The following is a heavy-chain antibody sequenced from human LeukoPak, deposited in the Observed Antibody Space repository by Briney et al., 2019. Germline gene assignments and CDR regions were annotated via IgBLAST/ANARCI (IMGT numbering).Heavy chain of an antibody. J-gene: IGHJ4*02. CDR2: INPNSGGT. V-gene: IGHV1-2*02. CDR1: GYTFTGYY. Sequence: ASVKVSCKASGYTFTGYYMHWVRQAPGQGLEWLGWINPNSGGTNYAQKFQGRVTMTRDTSISTAYMELSRLRSDDTAVYYCARPGYSSGWYVDYWGQGTLVTLSS. D-gene: IGHD6-19*01. CDR3: ARPGYSSGWYVDY.